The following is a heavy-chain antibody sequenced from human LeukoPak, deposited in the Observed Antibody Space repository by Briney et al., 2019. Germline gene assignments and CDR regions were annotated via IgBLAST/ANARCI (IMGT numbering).Heavy chain of an antibody. Sequence: GGSLRFSCAASGFTFSSYAMSWVRQAPGKGLEWVSAISGSGGSTYYADSVKGRFTISRDNSKNTLYLQMNSLRAEDTAVYYCVSGWSSGDFDYWGQGTLVTVSS. CDR3: VSGWSSGDFDY. J-gene: IGHJ4*02. V-gene: IGHV3-23*01. D-gene: IGHD6-19*01. CDR1: GFTFSSYA. CDR2: ISGSGGST.